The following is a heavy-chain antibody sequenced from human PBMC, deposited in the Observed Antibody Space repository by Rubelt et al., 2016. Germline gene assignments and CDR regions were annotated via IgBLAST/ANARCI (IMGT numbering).Heavy chain of an antibody. J-gene: IGHJ4*02. CDR2: VNSDGHT. D-gene: IGHD3-16*01. CDR3: ARDSLTQRKGGPLDS. Sequence: QLQQGGARILKPSETLSLTCDLHGASFGDSYWAWIRQSPHKGLEWIREVNSDGHTNYSPSFEGRVTLFVDTSKSQFFLMLTAVTAADTATYYCARDSLTQRKGGPLDSWGQGTPVSVSS. V-gene: IGHV4-34*02. CDR1: GASFGDSY.